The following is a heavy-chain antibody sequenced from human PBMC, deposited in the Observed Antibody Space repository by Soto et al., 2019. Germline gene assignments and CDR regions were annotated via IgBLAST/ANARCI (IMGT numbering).Heavy chain of an antibody. V-gene: IGHV4-61*01. CDR1: GGSVSSGSYY. CDR2: IYYSAST. J-gene: IGHJ5*02. CDR3: ASSVGGLGNGWFDP. Sequence: SETISITGPVSGGSVSSGSYYWSWIRQPPGKGLEWIGYIYYSASTNYNRSLESRVTISVETSKNQFSLKLSSVTAADKAVYYCASSVGGLGNGWFDPWGQGTLVTVSS.